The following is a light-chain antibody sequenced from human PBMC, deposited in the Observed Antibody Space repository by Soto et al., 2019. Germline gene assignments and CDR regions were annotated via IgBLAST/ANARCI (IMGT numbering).Light chain of an antibody. CDR2: AAS. CDR3: QQSYSTPYT. V-gene: IGKV1-39*01. CDR1: QSISTY. J-gene: IGKJ2*01. Sequence: DIPMTQSPSSLSASVGDRVTITCRASQSISTYLNWYQQKPGKAPKVLIYAASSFQSGVPSRFSGSGSGTDFTLTISSLQPEDFATYYCQQSYSTPYTFGQGTKLEIK.